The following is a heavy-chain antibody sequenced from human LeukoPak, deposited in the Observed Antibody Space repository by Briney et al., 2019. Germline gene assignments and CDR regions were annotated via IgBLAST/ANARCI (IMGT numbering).Heavy chain of an antibody. CDR3: SRPIIGDTRGLAY. CDR2: SRNKANGYST. V-gene: IGHV3-72*01. J-gene: IGHJ4*02. D-gene: IGHD2/OR15-2a*01. Sequence: GGSLRLSCVVSGFTLSDHYMDWVRQAPGQGPEWIGRSRNKANGYSTEYAASVRGRFTISRDDSKSSLLLQLNSPKIEDTPVYYCSRPIIGDTRGLAYWGQGTLVAVSS. CDR1: GFTLSDHY.